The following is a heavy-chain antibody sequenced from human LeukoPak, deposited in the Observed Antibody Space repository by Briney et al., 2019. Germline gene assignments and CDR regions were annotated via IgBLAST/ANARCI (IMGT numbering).Heavy chain of an antibody. CDR2: IIYSGGAT. CDR3: AKDGLYYDGSEHVYYFDS. D-gene: IGHD3-22*01. Sequence: GGSLRLSCAASGFTFSRSAMTWVRQGPGTGLEFIASIIYSGGATYYADSVKGRFTISRDNSKNTLYLQMNSLRAEDTALYYCAKDGLYYDGSEHVYYFDSWGQGTLVTVSS. J-gene: IGHJ4*02. V-gene: IGHV3-23*01. CDR1: GFTFSRSA.